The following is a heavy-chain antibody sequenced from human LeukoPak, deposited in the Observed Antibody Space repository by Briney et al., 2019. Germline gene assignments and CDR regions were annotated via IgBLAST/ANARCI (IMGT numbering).Heavy chain of an antibody. CDR3: ARSTGDIYGMDV. CDR1: GGTFSSYA. J-gene: IGHJ6*02. CDR2: IIPISGTA. V-gene: IGHV1-69*13. Sequence: ASVKVSCKASGGTFSSYAISWVRQVPGQGLEWMGGIIPISGTANYAQKFQGRVTITADESTSTAYMELSSLRSEDTAVYYCARSTGDIYGMDVWGQGTTVTVSS. D-gene: IGHD7-27*01.